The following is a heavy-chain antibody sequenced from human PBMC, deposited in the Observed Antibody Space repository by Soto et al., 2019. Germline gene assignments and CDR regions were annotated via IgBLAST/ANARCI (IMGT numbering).Heavy chain of an antibody. CDR1: GFTFSSYA. J-gene: IGHJ4*02. D-gene: IGHD3-16*02. Sequence: GGSLRLSCSASGFTFSSYAMHWVRQAPGKGLEYVSAISSNGGSTYYADSVKDRFTISRDNSKNTLYLQMSSLRAEDTAVYYCVKGSKFYDYVWGSYRPPRNFDYWGQGTLVTVSS. V-gene: IGHV3-64D*08. CDR2: ISSNGGST. CDR3: VKGSKFYDYVWGSYRPPRNFDY.